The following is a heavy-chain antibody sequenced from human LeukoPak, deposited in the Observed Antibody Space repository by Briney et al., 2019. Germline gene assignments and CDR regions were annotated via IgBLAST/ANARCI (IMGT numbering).Heavy chain of an antibody. Sequence: GESLKICCKGSGYCFTSYWIGWVRQMPGKGLEWMGIIYPGDSDTRYSPSFQGQVTISADKSISTAYLQWSSLKASDTAMYYCASCIAAAGSGLDYWGQGTLVTVSS. CDR3: ASCIAAAGSGLDY. CDR1: GYCFTSYW. CDR2: IYPGDSDT. J-gene: IGHJ4*02. D-gene: IGHD6-13*01. V-gene: IGHV5-51*01.